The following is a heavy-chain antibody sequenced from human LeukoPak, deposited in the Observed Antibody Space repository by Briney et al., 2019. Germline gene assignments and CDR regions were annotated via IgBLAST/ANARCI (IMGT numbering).Heavy chain of an antibody. J-gene: IGHJ4*02. V-gene: IGHV3-7*01. D-gene: IGHD6-13*01. CDR1: GFTFSTYW. Sequence: PGGSLRLSCAASGFTFSTYWMTWVRQAPGKGLEWVANINEDGSEKFYVDSVKGRLTTYRDNAKKSVYLQMNSLIAEDTALYYCARDQGAAGDYWGQGTLVTVSS. CDR2: INEDGSEK. CDR3: ARDQGAAGDY.